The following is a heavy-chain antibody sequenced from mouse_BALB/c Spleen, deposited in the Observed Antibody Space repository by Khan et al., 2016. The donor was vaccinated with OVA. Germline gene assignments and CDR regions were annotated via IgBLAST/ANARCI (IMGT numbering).Heavy chain of an antibody. V-gene: IGHV2-9*02. CDR2: IWAGGST. CDR1: GFSVTNYG. J-gene: IGHJ3*01. Sequence: QVQLKESGPGLVAPSQTLSITCTVSGFSVTNYGVHWVRQPPGKGLEWLGVIWAGGSTNRNSALMSRLSFSKDDSKSQVFLTMNSLQTDDTAIYYGARAVYYGAWFAYWGQGALVTVSA. D-gene: IGHD1-1*01. CDR3: ARAVYYGAWFAY.